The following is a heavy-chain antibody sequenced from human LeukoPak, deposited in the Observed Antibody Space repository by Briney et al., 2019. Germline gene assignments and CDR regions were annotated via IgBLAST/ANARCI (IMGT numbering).Heavy chain of an antibody. Sequence: SETLSLNCSVSGGSGISFYWGWIRQPPGKGLEWLGHIHNSGTTNYNPSLTSRVTISLDTSNNQFSLNLRSVTAGDTAVYFCARDRGRVRYGDAFEFWGQGKMVTVSS. D-gene: IGHD4-17*01. V-gene: IGHV4-59*02. J-gene: IGHJ3*01. CDR2: IHNSGTT. CDR1: GGSGISFY. CDR3: ARDRGRVRYGDAFEF.